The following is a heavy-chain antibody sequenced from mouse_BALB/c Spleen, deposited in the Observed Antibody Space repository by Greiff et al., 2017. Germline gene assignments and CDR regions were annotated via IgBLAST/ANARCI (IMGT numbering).Heavy chain of an antibody. CDR3: AREEGGFAY. CDR1: GFTFSSYA. J-gene: IGHJ3*01. V-gene: IGHV5-9-4*01. Sequence: EVQLVESGGGLVKPGGSLKLSCAASGFTFSSYAMSWVRQSPEKRLEWVAEISSGGSYTYYPDTVTGRFTISRDNAKNTLYLEMSSLRSEDTAMYYCAREEGGFAYWGQGTLVTVSA. CDR2: ISSGGSYT.